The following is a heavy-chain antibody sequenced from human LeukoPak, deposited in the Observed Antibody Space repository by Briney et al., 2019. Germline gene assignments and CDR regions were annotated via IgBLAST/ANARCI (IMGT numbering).Heavy chain of an antibody. D-gene: IGHD1-26*01. CDR2: IYYSGST. Sequence: SETLSLTCTVSGGSIRNYYWRWIRQPPGKGLEWIGYIYYSGSTNYNPSLKSRVTISVDTSKNQFSLKLSSVTAADTAVYYCARDLGATWGYYFDYWGQGTLVTVSS. CDR3: ARDLGATWGYYFDY. CDR1: GGSIRNYY. V-gene: IGHV4-59*12. J-gene: IGHJ4*02.